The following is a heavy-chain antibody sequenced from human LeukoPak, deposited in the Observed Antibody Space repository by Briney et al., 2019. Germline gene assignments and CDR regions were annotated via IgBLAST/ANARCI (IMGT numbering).Heavy chain of an antibody. CDR1: GGSISSYY. V-gene: IGHV4-59*01. D-gene: IGHD5-12*01. Sequence: SETLSLTCTVSGGSISSYYWSWIRQPPGKGLEWIGNIYYNGSTNYNPSLKSRVTISVDMSKNQFSLRLSSVTAADTAVYYCASEYFGRDHGGYDYWGQGTLVTVSS. J-gene: IGHJ4*02. CDR2: IYYNGST. CDR3: ASEYFGRDHGGYDY.